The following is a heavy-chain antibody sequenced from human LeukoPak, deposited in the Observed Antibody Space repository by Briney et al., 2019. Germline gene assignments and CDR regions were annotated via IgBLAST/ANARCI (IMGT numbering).Heavy chain of an antibody. J-gene: IGHJ6*03. CDR1: GYTFTSYY. CDR3: AREEIVAAAYFYYYYYMDV. V-gene: IGHV1-46*01. CDR2: NNPSGGST. Sequence: ASVKVSCKASGYTFTSYYMHWVRQAPGQGLEWMGINNPSGGSTSYAQKFQGRVTMTRDTSTSTVYMELSSLRSEDTAVYYCAREEIVAAAYFYYYYYMDVWGKGTTVTVSS. D-gene: IGHD5-12*01.